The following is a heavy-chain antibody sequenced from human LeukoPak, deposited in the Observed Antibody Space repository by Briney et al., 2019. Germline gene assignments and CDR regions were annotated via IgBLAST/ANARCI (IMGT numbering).Heavy chain of an antibody. CDR1: GYTFTSYG. CDR2: ISAYNGNT. D-gene: IGHD5-24*01. V-gene: IGHV1-18*01. Sequence: ASVKVSCKASGYTFTSYGISWVRRAPGQGLEWMGWISAYNGNTNYAQKLQGRVTMTTDTSTSTAYMELRSLRSDDTAVYYCARVESLLYYYYMDVWGKGTTVTVSS. J-gene: IGHJ6*03. CDR3: ARVESLLYYYYMDV.